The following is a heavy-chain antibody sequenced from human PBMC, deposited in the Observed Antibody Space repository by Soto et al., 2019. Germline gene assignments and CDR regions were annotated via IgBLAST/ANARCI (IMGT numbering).Heavy chain of an antibody. D-gene: IGHD3-10*01. CDR2: IYPGDSDT. CDR1: GYSFTSDW. V-gene: IGHV5-51*01. CDR3: AKAAPGHYFDY. Sequence: GESLKISCKGSGYSFTSDWIAWVRQMPGKGLKYMGIIYPGDSDTRYSPSFQGQVTISADKSISTAYLQWSSLKASDTAMYYCAKAAPGHYFDYWGQGTLVTVSS. J-gene: IGHJ4*02.